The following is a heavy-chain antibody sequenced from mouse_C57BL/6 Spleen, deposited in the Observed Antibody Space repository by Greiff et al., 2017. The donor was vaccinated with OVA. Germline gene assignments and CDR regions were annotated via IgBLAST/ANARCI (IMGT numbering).Heavy chain of an antibody. J-gene: IGHJ3*01. CDR1: GYTFTSYG. CDR2: IYPRSGNT. D-gene: IGHD2-2*01. V-gene: IGHV1-81*01. Sequence: QVQLKQSGAELARPGASVKLSCKASGYTFTSYGISWVKQRTGQGLEWIGEIYPRSGNTYYNEKFKGKATLTADKSSSTAYMELRSLPSEDAAVYFCAGNGYDGNWFAYWGQGTLVTVSA. CDR3: AGNGYDGNWFAY.